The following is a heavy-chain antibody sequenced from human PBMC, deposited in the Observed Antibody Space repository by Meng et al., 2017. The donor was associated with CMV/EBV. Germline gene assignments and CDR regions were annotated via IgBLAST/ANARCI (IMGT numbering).Heavy chain of an antibody. J-gene: IGHJ4*02. V-gene: IGHV1-18*01. CDR2: ISAYNCNT. CDR3: ATDILTHFDY. D-gene: IGHD3-9*01. Sequence: LVQARGEVNESGASWKVACKASCCTFTRYGIRWVRQAPGQGLEWMGWISAYNCNTNYAQKLQGRVTMTTDTSTSTAYMELRSLTADDTAVYYCATDILTHFDYWGQGTLVTVSS. CDR1: CCTFTRYG.